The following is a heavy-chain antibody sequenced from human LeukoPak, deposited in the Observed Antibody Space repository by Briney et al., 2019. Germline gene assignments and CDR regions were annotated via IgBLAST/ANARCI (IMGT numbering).Heavy chain of an antibody. Sequence: PGGSLRLSCAASGFTFSSYALSWVRQAPGKGLEWVSTMTSDGGGTYSADSVTGRFTVSRDNSKNTLFLQMTRLRAEDTAVYYCAKLDSPWAARGSFDHWGQGALVTVSS. J-gene: IGHJ5*02. CDR3: AKLDSPWAARGSFDH. CDR2: MTSDGGGT. D-gene: IGHD3-10*01. V-gene: IGHV3-23*01. CDR1: GFTFSSYA.